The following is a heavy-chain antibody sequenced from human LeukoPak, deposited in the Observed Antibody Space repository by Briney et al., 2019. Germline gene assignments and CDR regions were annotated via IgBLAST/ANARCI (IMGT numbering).Heavy chain of an antibody. Sequence: GGSLRLSCAASGFTFSSYSMNWVRQAPGKGLEWVSYISSSSSTIYYADSVKGRFTISRDNSKNSLYLQMNSLRAEDTALYYCAKVNQLGYCSGGSCYSFDYWGQGTLVTVSS. V-gene: IGHV3-48*04. J-gene: IGHJ4*02. CDR3: AKVNQLGYCSGGSCYSFDY. D-gene: IGHD2-15*01. CDR2: ISSSSSTI. CDR1: GFTFSSYS.